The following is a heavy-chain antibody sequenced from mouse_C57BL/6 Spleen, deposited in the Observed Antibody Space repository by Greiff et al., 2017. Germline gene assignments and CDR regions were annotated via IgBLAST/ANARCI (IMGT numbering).Heavy chain of an antibody. CDR3: AREAPTGTFAY. CDR1: GYTFTSYW. Sequence: QVQLQPGAELVKPGASVKMSCKASGYTFTSYWITWVKQRPGQGLEWIGDIYPGSGSTNYNEKFKSKATLTVDTSSSTAYMQLSSLTSEDSAVYYCAREAPTGTFAYWGQGTLVTVSA. CDR2: IYPGSGST. J-gene: IGHJ3*01. V-gene: IGHV1-55*01. D-gene: IGHD4-1*02.